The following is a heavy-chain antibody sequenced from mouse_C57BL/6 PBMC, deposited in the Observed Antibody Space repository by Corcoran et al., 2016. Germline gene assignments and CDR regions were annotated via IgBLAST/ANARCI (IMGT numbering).Heavy chain of an antibody. V-gene: IGHV1-81*01. J-gene: IGHJ4*01. CDR1: GYTFTSYG. D-gene: IGHD6-1*01. Sequence: QVQLQQPGAELARPGASVKLSCKASGYTFTSYGISWVKQRTGQGLEWIGEIYPTSGNTYYNEKFKGKATLTADKSSSTAYMELRSLTSEDSAVFFCTRRLPYAMDYWGQGTSVTVSS. CDR2: IYPTSGNT. CDR3: TRRLPYAMDY.